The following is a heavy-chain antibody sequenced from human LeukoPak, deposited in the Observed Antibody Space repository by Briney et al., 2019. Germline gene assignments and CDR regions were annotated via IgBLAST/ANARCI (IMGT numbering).Heavy chain of an antibody. CDR1: GGSISSTKW. D-gene: IGHD5-24*01. Sequence: PSKTLSLTCAVSGGSISSTKWWSWVRQPPGKGLEWIGEIYHSGSTNYNPSLKSRVTISVDKSKNQFSLKLSSVTAADTAVYYCARGRRWLQPYYYYGMDVWGQGTTVTVSS. CDR3: ARGRRWLQPYYYYGMDV. J-gene: IGHJ6*02. V-gene: IGHV4-4*02. CDR2: IYHSGST.